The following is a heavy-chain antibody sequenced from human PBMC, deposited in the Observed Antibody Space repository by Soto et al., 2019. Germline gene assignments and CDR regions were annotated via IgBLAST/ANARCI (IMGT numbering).Heavy chain of an antibody. D-gene: IGHD1-26*01. CDR1: GYTFSDYY. V-gene: IGHV1-2*02. Sequence: ASVKVSCKASGYTFSDYYVHWVREAPGQGLEWMGWINPSSGGTIYTQRFQGRVTMTRDTSINTVYMELSRLTSDDTAVYYCAREMGVIGAPGYTWFDPWGQGALVTVSS. CDR3: AREMGVIGAPGYTWFDP. CDR2: INPSSGGT. J-gene: IGHJ5*02.